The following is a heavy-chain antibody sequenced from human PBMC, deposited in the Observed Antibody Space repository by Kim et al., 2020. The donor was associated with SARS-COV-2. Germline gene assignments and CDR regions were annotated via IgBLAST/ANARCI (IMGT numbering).Heavy chain of an antibody. CDR3: ARDTTTAAADNYYYYGMDV. CDR2: ISSSSTYS. V-gene: IGHV3-11*06. CDR1: GFTFSDHF. D-gene: IGHD6-13*01. J-gene: IGHJ6*02. Sequence: GGSLRLSCAASGFTFSDHFMSWIRQAPGKGLEWVSYISSSSTYSNYADSVKGRFTISRDNAKNSLYLQMNSLRAEDTAVYYCARDTTTAAADNYYYYGMDVWGQGTTVTVSS.